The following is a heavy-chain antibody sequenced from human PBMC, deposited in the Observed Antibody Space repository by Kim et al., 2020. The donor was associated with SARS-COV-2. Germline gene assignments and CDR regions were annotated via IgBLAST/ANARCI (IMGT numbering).Heavy chain of an antibody. Sequence: SETLSLTCAVSGGSISSSNWWSWVRQPPGKGLEWIGEIYHSGSTNYNPSLKSRVTISVDKSKNQFSLKLSSVTAADTAVYYCARDLLGYCSGGSCYSYGAFDIWGQGTMVTVSS. V-gene: IGHV4-4*02. D-gene: IGHD2-15*01. J-gene: IGHJ3*02. CDR2: IYHSGST. CDR1: GGSISSSNW. CDR3: ARDLLGYCSGGSCYSYGAFDI.